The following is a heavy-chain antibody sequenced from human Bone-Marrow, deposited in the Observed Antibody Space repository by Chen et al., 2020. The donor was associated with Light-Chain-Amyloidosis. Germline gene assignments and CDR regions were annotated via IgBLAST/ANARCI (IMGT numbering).Heavy chain of an antibody. V-gene: IGHV3-23*04. CDR1: GFTLSNYA. Sequence: EVLLVESGGGLLQPGGSLSPSCAASGFTLSNYAMDWVRQAPGKGLEWVSSISGGDTYNANSVKGRFTVSRDDSGNTLYLQMNSLRAEDTAVYYCAKRGSYYYYGMDVWGQGTTVTVSS. D-gene: IGHD6-19*01. CDR2: ISGGDT. CDR3: AKRGSYYYYGMDV. J-gene: IGHJ6*02.